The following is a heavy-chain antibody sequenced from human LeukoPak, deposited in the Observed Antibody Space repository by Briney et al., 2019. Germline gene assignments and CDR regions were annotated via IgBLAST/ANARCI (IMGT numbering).Heavy chain of an antibody. J-gene: IGHJ5*02. CDR1: GGSFSGYY. D-gene: IGHD3-22*01. V-gene: IGHV4-34*01. Sequence: KPSETLSLTCAVYGGSFSGYYWSWIRQPPGKGLEWIGEINHSGSTNYNPSLKSRVTISVDTSKNQFSLKLSSVTAADTAVYYCARGRDYYDSSGYYRARFDPWGQGTLVTVSS. CDR2: INHSGST. CDR3: ARGRDYYDSSGYYRARFDP.